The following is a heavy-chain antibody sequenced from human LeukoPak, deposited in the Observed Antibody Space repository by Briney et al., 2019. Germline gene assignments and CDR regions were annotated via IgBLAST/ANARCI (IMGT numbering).Heavy chain of an antibody. J-gene: IGHJ4*02. Sequence: ASVKVSCKASGYTFTSYYMHWVRQAPGQGLEWMGWISAYNGNTNYAQKLQGRVTMTTDTSTSTAYMELRSLRSDDTAVYYCARAGYSSGWQPLDYWGQGTLVTVSS. D-gene: IGHD6-19*01. CDR3: ARAGYSSGWQPLDY. CDR1: GYTFTSYY. CDR2: ISAYNGNT. V-gene: IGHV1-18*04.